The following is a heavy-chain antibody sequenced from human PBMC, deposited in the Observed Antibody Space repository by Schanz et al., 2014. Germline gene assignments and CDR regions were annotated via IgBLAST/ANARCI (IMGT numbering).Heavy chain of an antibody. V-gene: IGHV1-69*02. D-gene: IGHD3-22*01. CDR2: IIPILGIA. Sequence: QVQLVQSGAEEKKPGSSVKVSCKASRSTFSSYTISWVRQAPGQGPEWMGRIIPILGIANYAQKFQGRVTITADKSTFTAYMDVSSLRSEDTAVYYSAVAFDSSGYYFDYWGQGTLVTVSS. CDR1: RSTFSSYT. J-gene: IGHJ4*02. CDR3: AVAFDSSGYYFDY.